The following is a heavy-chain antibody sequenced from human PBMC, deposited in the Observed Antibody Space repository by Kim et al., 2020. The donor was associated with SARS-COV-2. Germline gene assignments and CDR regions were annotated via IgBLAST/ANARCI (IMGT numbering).Heavy chain of an antibody. V-gene: IGHV3-15*01. Sequence: YAAPVKGRFTISIYDSKNTLYLQMNSLKTEDTAVYYCTKENYYYYYGRDVWGQGTTVTVSS. CDR3: TKENYYYYYGRDV. J-gene: IGHJ6*02.